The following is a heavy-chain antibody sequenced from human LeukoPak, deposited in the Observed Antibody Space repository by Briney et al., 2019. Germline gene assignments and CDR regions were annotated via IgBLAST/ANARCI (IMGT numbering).Heavy chain of an antibody. CDR3: AGQWASYFDY. J-gene: IGHJ4*02. V-gene: IGHV4-59*01. Sequence: SETLSLTCTVSGGSINNYYWSWIRQPPGKGLEWIGYIYYSGSTSYNPSLKRRVTISVDTSKNQFSLKLSSVTAADTAVYYCAGQWASYFDYWGQGTLVTVSS. CDR1: GGSINNYY. D-gene: IGHD1-26*01. CDR2: IYYSGST.